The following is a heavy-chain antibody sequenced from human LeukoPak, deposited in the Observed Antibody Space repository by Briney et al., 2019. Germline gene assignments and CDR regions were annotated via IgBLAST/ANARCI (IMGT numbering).Heavy chain of an antibody. Sequence: SETLSLTCTVSGGSISSYYWSWIRQPPGKGLEWIGYIYYSGSTYYNPSLKSRVTISVDTSKNQFSLKLSSVTAADTAVYYCARGFWNLGAFDIWGQGTMVTVSS. J-gene: IGHJ3*02. CDR1: GGSISSYY. V-gene: IGHV4-59*06. CDR2: IYYSGST. D-gene: IGHD1-7*01. CDR3: ARGFWNLGAFDI.